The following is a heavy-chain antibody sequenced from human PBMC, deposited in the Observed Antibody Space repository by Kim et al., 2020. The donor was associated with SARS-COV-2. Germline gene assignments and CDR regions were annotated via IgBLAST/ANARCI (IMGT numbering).Heavy chain of an antibody. CDR3: ARLVRKGYWFDP. V-gene: IGHV1-2*02. Sequence: NYARKFQGRVTMTRDTSISTTYMGLSRLRSDDTAVYYCARLVRKGYWFDPWGQGTLVTVSS. J-gene: IGHJ5*02. D-gene: IGHD6-6*01.